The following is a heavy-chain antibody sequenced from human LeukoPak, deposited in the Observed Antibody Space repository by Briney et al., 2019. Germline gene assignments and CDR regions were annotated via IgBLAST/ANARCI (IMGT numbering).Heavy chain of an antibody. V-gene: IGHV3-30-3*01. CDR2: ISYDGNNK. Sequence: GGSLRLSCAASGFTFSNYAMHWVRQAPGKGLEWVAAISYDGNNKDYADSVKGRFTISRDNSKNTLYLQMNSLRADDTAVYYCARGWAAAGYFDYWGQGTLVTVSS. D-gene: IGHD6-13*01. J-gene: IGHJ4*02. CDR3: ARGWAAAGYFDY. CDR1: GFTFSNYA.